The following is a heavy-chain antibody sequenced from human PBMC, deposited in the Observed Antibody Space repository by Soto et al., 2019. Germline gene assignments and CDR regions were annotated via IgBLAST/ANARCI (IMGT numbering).Heavy chain of an antibody. V-gene: IGHV3-66*01. Sequence: GGSLRLSCAASGFTVSSNYMSWVRQAPGKGLEWVSVIYSVGSTYYADSEKGRFNISRDNSKNTLYHQMNSLRAEDTVVYYCARGSAKIYYYYYFMDVWGKGTTVTVSS. CDR1: GFTVSSNY. CDR2: IYSVGST. CDR3: ARGSAKIYYYYYFMDV. J-gene: IGHJ6*03.